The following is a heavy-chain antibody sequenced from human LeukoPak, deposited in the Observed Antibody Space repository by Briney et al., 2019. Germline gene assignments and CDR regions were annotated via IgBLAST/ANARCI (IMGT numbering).Heavy chain of an antibody. D-gene: IGHD1-7*01. J-gene: IGHJ6*02. Sequence: PSQTLSLTCAVSGGSISSGGYSWSWIRQPPGKGLEWIGYIYYSGSTYYNPSLKSRVTISVDTSKNQFSLKLSSVTAADTAVYYCTSLNSYYYYGMDVWGQGTTVTVSS. CDR1: GGSISSGGYS. CDR3: TSLNSYYYYGMDV. CDR2: IYYSGST. V-gene: IGHV4-30-2*05.